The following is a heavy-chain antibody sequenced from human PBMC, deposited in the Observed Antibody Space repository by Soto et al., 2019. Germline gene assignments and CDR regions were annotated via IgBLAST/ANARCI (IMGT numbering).Heavy chain of an antibody. D-gene: IGHD3-10*01. J-gene: IGHJ4*02. CDR3: ARAGPITHAFDH. V-gene: IGHV4-30-2*01. CDR2: ILHSGST. Sequence: SESLSLTCAVSDVSISSGAYSWSCIGQPPGKGLEWIASILHSGSTYYDPYNKNHASISQKKTKNQFSLNLISVTEEDTGVYFCARAGPITHAFDHWGRGTMVTVSS. CDR1: DVSISSGAYS.